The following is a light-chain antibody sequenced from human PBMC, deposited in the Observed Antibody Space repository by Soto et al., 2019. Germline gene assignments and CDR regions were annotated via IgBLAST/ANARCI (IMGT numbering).Light chain of an antibody. V-gene: IGKV1-5*01. CDR3: QQYNTYV. CDR2: DAS. Sequence: DIQMTQSPSSLSASVGARVTITCRASQSIASWLAWYQQKPGKATELLIYDASSLKSGVPSRFSGSGSGTEFTLTISDLQPGDFATYFCQQYNTYVFGQGTKVDI. J-gene: IGKJ1*01. CDR1: QSIASW.